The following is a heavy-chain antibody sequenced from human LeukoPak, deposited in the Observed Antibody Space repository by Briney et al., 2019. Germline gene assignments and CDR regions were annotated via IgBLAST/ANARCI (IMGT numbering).Heavy chain of an antibody. CDR1: GGSFSGYY. D-gene: IGHD3-3*01. Sequence: SETLSLTCAVYGGSFSGYYWSWIRQPPGKGLEWIGEINHSGSTNYNPSLKSRVTISVDTSKNQFSLKLSSVTAADTAVCYCARYNYDFWSGYSKWFDPWGQGTLVTVSS. CDR3: ARYNYDFWSGYSKWFDP. CDR2: INHSGST. J-gene: IGHJ5*02. V-gene: IGHV4-34*01.